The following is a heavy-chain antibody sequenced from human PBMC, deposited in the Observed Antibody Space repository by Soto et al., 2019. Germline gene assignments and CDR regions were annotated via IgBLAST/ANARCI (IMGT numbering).Heavy chain of an antibody. CDR1: GGTFSSYA. V-gene: IGHV1-69*06. CDR3: ASGAMTAAGPDY. Sequence: SVKVSCKASGGTFSSYAISWVRQAPGQGLEWMGGIIPIFGTANYAQKFQGRVTITADKSTSTAYMELSSLSSEDTAVYYCASGAMTAAGPDYWGQGTLVTVS. D-gene: IGHD6-13*01. J-gene: IGHJ4*02. CDR2: IIPIFGTA.